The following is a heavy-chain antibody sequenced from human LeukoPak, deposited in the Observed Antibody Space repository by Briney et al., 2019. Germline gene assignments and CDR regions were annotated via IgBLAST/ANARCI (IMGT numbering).Heavy chain of an antibody. CDR3: ARVEYGSGSYMVYYYYGMDV. CDR2: IKQDGSEK. CDR1: GFTFSTYW. J-gene: IGHJ6*02. V-gene: IGHV3-7*01. D-gene: IGHD3-10*01. Sequence: GGSLRLSCAASGFTFSTYWMSWVRQAPGKGLEWVANIKQDGSEKYYVDSVKGRFTISRDNAKNSLYLQMNSLRAEDTAVYYCARVEYGSGSYMVYYYYGMDVWGQGTTVTVSS.